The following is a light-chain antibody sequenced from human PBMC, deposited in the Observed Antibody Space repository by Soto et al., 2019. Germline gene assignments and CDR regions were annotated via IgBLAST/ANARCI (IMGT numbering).Light chain of an antibody. V-gene: IGLV1-44*01. CDR1: SSNIGSNT. CDR3: AAWDDSLNGVV. CDR2: SNN. J-gene: IGLJ3*02. Sequence: QSVLTQPPSASGTPGQRVTISCSGSSSNIGSNTVNWYQQLPGTAPKVLIYSNNQRPSGVPDRFSGSKSGTSGSLAISGLQSEEEADYHCAAWDDSLNGVVFGGGTKLTVL.